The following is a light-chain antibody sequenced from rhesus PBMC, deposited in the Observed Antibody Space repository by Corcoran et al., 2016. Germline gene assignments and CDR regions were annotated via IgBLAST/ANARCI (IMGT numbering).Light chain of an antibody. CDR3: QTHNSYQT. CDR2: YAS. Sequence: IQMTQSQSSLSASVGYTVTITCRPSQGLIIYLAWYQQKPEKAPNPLNYYASNLESGFPSRCNGSGSGTDFTLTTSHLHAEVFAPSFWQTHNSYQTFGRGTKVEI. J-gene: IGKJ1*01. V-gene: IGKV1S14*01. CDR1: QGLIIY.